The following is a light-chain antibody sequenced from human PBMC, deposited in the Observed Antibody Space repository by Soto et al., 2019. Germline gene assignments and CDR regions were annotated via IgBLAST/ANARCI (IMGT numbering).Light chain of an antibody. V-gene: IGKV1-33*01. J-gene: IGKJ5*01. CDR3: QHYDHLPIT. CDR2: DAS. Sequence: DIQMTQSPSSLSASVVYRVTITGQASQDITNYLNWYQQKPGKAPRLLLYDASSLETGVPSRFSGSGSGTDFTFTISSLQPEDIATYYCQHYDHLPITFGQGTLLAIK. CDR1: QDITNY.